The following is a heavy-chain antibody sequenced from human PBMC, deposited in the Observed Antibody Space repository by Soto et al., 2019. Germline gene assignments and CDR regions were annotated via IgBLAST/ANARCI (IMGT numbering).Heavy chain of an antibody. J-gene: IGHJ4*02. D-gene: IGHD3-10*01. CDR1: GGSISSGGYY. V-gene: IGHV4-31*03. CDR2: IYYSGST. Sequence: QVQLQESGPGLVKPSQTLSLTCTVSGGSISSGGYYWSWIRQHPGKGREWIGYIYYSGSTYYNPSLKRRVTIAVDTSKNQFSLKLSSVTAADTAVYYCARGGAGSSVRGVAPFDYWGQGTLVTVSS. CDR3: ARGGAGSSVRGVAPFDY.